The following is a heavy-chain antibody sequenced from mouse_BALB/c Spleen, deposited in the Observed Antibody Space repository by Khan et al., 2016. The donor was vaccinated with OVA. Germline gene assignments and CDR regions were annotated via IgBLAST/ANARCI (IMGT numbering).Heavy chain of an antibody. D-gene: IGHD2-14*01. J-gene: IGHJ4*01. CDR1: GYTFTNYG. CDR3: ARKYYRYDAMDY. V-gene: IGHV9-3-1*01. Sequence: QIQLVQSGPELKEPGETVKISCKASGYTFTNYGMNWVKQAPGKGLKWMGWINTYTGEPTYADDFKGRFAFSLETSASTAYLQINNLKNEDTATYFCARKYYRYDAMDYWGQGTSVTVSS. CDR2: INTYTGEP.